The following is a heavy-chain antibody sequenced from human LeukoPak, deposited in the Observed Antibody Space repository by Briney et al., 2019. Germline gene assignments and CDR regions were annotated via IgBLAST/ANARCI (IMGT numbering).Heavy chain of an antibody. V-gene: IGHV1-18*01. CDR1: GYSFTSYA. CDR2: INTYNGNT. D-gene: IGHD3-22*01. J-gene: IGHJ4*02. Sequence: ASVNVSCKASGYSFTSYAISWVRQAPGQGLEWMGWINTYNGNTNYAQNLQGRVTVTTDTSTTTAYMELRSLRSDDTAVYYCARDLHDTSGCSVYWGQGTLVTVSS. CDR3: ARDLHDTSGCSVY.